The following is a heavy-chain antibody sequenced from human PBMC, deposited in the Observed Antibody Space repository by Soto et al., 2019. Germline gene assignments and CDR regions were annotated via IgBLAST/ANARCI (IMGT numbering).Heavy chain of an antibody. CDR1: GVSISPYY. D-gene: IGHD2-2*01. CDR2: VHYSGTT. Sequence: SETLSLTCTVSGVSISPYYWSWIRQSPGKGLEWIGYVHYSGTTNYNPSLKSRLTISVDTSMNRFSLKLSSVTAADTAVYYCARHERYQLPNNYYNYMEVWGTGTTVTV. CDR3: ARHERYQLPNNYYNYMEV. V-gene: IGHV4-59*08. J-gene: IGHJ6*03.